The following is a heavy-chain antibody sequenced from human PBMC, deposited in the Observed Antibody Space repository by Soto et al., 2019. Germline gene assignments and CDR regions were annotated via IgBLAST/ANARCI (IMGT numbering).Heavy chain of an antibody. CDR3: ARVDCSGGSCYPDY. CDR2: IYYSGST. D-gene: IGHD2-15*01. Sequence: SETLSLTCTVSGGSISSYYWSWIRHPPGKGLEWIGYIYYSGSTNYNPSRKSRVTRAEDTSKNQFSLKLSSVTAADTAVYYCARVDCSGGSCYPDYWGQGTLVTVSS. V-gene: IGHV4-59*01. J-gene: IGHJ4*02. CDR1: GGSISSYY.